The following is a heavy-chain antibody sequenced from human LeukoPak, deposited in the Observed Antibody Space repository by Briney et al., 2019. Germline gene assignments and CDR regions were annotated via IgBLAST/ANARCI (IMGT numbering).Heavy chain of an antibody. Sequence: PSETLSLTCTDSGGSISSYYWSWVRQRAGKGLEWIGRIYTSGRTNYNTPLKSRFTMSVDTSKNQFSLKLSSVTAADTAVYYCARVAYYYDSSGYYSDYYYYYMDVWGKGTTVTVSS. J-gene: IGHJ6*03. V-gene: IGHV4-4*07. CDR1: GGSISSYY. CDR3: ARVAYYYDSSGYYSDYYYYYMDV. D-gene: IGHD3-22*01. CDR2: IYTSGRT.